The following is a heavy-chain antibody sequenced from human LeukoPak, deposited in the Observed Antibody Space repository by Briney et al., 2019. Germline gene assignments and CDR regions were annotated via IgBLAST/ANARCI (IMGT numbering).Heavy chain of an antibody. D-gene: IGHD1-26*01. Sequence: GGSLRLSCVASGITFSNYGMHWVRQAPGKGLEWVAVIWYDGSNKYYADSVKGRFTISRDNSKNTLYLQMNSLRAEDTAIYYCAKDRARGGATDFDYWGQGTLVTVSS. V-gene: IGHV3-33*06. CDR1: GITFSNYG. J-gene: IGHJ4*02. CDR2: IWYDGSNK. CDR3: AKDRARGGATDFDY.